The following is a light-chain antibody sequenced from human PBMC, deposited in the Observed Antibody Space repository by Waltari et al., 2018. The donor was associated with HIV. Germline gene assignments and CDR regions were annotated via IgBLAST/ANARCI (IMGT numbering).Light chain of an antibody. CDR2: ESS. CDR1: QSVRRY. V-gene: IGKV3-11*01. Sequence: EIVLTQSPATLSLSPGERATLSCRASQSVRRYLAWYQQKPGQAPRLLIFESSTRATGIPARFSGSGSGTDFTLTISNLEPDDFAVYFCQHRANWPELAFGGGTTV. J-gene: IGKJ4*01. CDR3: QHRANWPELA.